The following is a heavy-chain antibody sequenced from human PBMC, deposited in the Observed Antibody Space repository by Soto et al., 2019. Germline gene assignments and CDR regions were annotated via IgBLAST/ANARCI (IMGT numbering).Heavy chain of an antibody. CDR2: ISGYDGRT. CDR1: GYTFTSYG. D-gene: IGHD2-21*02. Sequence: QVHLVQSGAEVKKPGASVKVSCKTSGYTFTSYGISWVRQAPGQGLEWLGWISGYDGRTNLAQKVQDRVTMTTDTSTSTVYMELRSLRSDDTAVYYCAREGDVPYYYYGMEVWGQGTTVTVSS. J-gene: IGHJ6*02. V-gene: IGHV1-18*01. CDR3: AREGDVPYYYYGMEV.